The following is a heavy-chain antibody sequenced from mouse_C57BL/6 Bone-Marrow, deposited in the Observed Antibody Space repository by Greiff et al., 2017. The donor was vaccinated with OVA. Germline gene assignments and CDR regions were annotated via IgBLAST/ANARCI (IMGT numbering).Heavy chain of an antibody. D-gene: IGHD1-1*01. J-gene: IGHJ2*01. CDR3: ARAPIYYYGSSYVY. Sequence: VQLQESGPELVRPGVSVTISCKGSGYTFTDYAMHWVKQRHAKSLEWIGVISTYYGDASYNQKFKDKATMTVDKSASTAYMELARLTSEDSAVYYCARAPIYYYGSSYVYWGQGTTLTVSS. V-gene: IGHV1-67*01. CDR2: ISTYYGDA. CDR1: GYTFTDYA.